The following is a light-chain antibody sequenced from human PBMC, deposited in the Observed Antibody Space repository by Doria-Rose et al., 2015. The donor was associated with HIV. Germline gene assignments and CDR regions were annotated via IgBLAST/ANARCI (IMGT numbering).Light chain of an antibody. V-gene: IGKV3-20*01. CDR3: HQYGTSWT. CDR1: QSFSSTY. CDR2: DGS. Sequence: TQSPGTLSLSPGERATLSCRASQSFSSTYLAWYQRKPGQAPSLLIYDGSTRATDIPDRFSASGSGTDSTLTITRLEPEDFALYYCHQYGTSWTFGQGTKVEI. J-gene: IGKJ1*01.